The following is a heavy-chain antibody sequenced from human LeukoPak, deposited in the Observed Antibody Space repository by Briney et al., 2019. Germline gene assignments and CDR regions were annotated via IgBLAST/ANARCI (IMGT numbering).Heavy chain of an antibody. D-gene: IGHD1-7*01. CDR2: INPSGGST. CDR3: ARGGVRGGTTSLVRDYYYYMDV. Sequence: ASVKVSCKASGYTFTSYYMHWVRQAPGQGLEWMGIINPSGGSTSYAQKFQGRVTMTRDTSTSTVYMELSSLRSEDTAVYYCARGGVRGGTTSLVRDYYYYMDVWGKGTTVTVSS. CDR1: GYTFTSYY. J-gene: IGHJ6*03. V-gene: IGHV1-46*01.